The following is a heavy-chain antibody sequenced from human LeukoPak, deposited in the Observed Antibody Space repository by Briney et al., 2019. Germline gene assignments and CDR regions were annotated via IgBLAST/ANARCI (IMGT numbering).Heavy chain of an antibody. CDR2: ISWDGGGN. CDR1: GFTFDDYA. Sequence: GGSLRLSCAASGFTFDDYAMHSVPHAPGEGLEWVSLISWDGGGNYYADTVKGRFAISRDNSKNCLYLQMNSLRAEDTALYYCAKDMAAYYYASGNIDYWGQGPLVTVSS. CDR3: AKDMAAYYYASGNIDY. D-gene: IGHD3-10*01. J-gene: IGHJ4*02. V-gene: IGHV3-43D*03.